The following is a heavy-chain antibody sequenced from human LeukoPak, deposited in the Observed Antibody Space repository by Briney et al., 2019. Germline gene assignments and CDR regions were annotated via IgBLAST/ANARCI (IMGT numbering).Heavy chain of an antibody. D-gene: IGHD3-9*01. CDR1: GYTFTSYA. CDR2: INAGNGNT. J-gene: IGHJ5*02. V-gene: IGHV1-3*01. CDR3: ARGERGYDILTGYAPDP. Sequence: ASVKASCKASGYTFTSYAMHWVRQAPGQRLEWMGWINAGNGNTKYSQKFQGRVTITRDTSASTAYMELSSLRSEDTAVYYCARGERGYDILTGYAPDPWGQGTLVTVSS.